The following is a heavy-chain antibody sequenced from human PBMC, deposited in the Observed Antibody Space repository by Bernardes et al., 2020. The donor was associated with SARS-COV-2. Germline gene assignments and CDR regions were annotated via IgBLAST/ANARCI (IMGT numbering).Heavy chain of an antibody. Sequence: GGSLRLSCTAAGFTFTNYSFHWVRQAPGKGLEWVTAISYRTNRQFYIDSVKGRFAIARDDSKNTVHLQMNSLRLEDTAVYYCAREEDMLKFGIFAFDVWGQGTMVVVSS. CDR3: AREEDMLKFGIFAFDV. V-gene: IGHV3-30*03. CDR2: ISYRTNRQ. J-gene: IGHJ3*01. D-gene: IGHD3-16*01. CDR1: GFTFTNYS.